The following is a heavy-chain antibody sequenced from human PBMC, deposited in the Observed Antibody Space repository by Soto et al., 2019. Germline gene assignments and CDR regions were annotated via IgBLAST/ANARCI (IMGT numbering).Heavy chain of an antibody. D-gene: IGHD6-6*01. V-gene: IGHV3-21*01. CDR3: ARSRSYSSSFWFDP. Sequence: PGGSLRLSCTVSGFAFNNYGINWVRQAPGKGLEWVSSISKSDYTYYSDSVKGRFAISRDNAKSSVSLQMNSLRAEDTAVYYCARSRSYSSSFWFDPWGQGTLVTVSS. CDR2: ISKSDYT. J-gene: IGHJ5*02. CDR1: GFAFNNYG.